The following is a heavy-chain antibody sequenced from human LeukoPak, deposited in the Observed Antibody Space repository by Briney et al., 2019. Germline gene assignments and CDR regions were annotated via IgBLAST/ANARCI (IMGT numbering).Heavy chain of an antibody. V-gene: IGHV3-53*01. Sequence: GGSLRLSCAASEFTVSNNYMNWVRQAPGKGLEWVSIIYSGGSTYYADSVKGRFTISRDNSKNTLYLQMNSLRAEDAAVYYCASGPYSSSYFASWGQGTMVTVSS. CDR1: EFTVSNNY. CDR2: IYSGGST. CDR3: ASGPYSSSYFAS. J-gene: IGHJ4*02. D-gene: IGHD6-13*01.